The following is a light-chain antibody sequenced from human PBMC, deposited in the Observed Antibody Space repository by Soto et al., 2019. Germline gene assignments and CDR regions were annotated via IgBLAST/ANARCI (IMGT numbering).Light chain of an antibody. CDR3: HSHTTTNSLV. V-gene: IGLV2-14*01. Sequence: QSALTQPASVSGSPGQSITISCTATSGGVGDFDYVSWYQQHPGEAPKLIIYEVSHRPSGVSDRFSGSKSGDTASLTISGLQADDEASYCCHSHTTTNSLVFGTGTKLTVL. J-gene: IGLJ1*01. CDR1: SGGVGDFDY. CDR2: EVS.